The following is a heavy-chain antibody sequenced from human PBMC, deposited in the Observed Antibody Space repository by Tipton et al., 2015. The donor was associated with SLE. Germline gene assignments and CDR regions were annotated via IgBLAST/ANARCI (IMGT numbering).Heavy chain of an antibody. CDR3: ARAHSITIFGVVIHGYFDY. D-gene: IGHD3-3*01. CDR1: GFYISSGFN. J-gene: IGHJ4*02. Sequence: TLSLTCTVSGFYISSGFNWGWIRQPPGKGLEWIGIIYHTGTTNYSPSLQRRVAISVDTSKNQFSLKLSSVTAADTAVYYCARAHSITIFGVVIHGYFDYWGQGTLVTVSS. CDR2: IYHTGTT. V-gene: IGHV4-38-2*02.